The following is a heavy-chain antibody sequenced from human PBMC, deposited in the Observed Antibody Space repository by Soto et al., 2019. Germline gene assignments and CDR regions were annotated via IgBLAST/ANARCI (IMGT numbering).Heavy chain of an antibody. Sequence: QVQLVESGGGVVQPGRSLRLSCAVSGFTFSSHAMHWVRQAPGKELEWVALISSDGSNKYYADSVKGRFTTSRDNSKNTMYLQMNSLRLEDTAVYYCARDDEGGSDCDLGYWGQGALVTVSS. J-gene: IGHJ4*02. D-gene: IGHD1-26*01. CDR1: GFTFSSHA. CDR3: ARDDEGGSDCDLGY. V-gene: IGHV3-30-3*01. CDR2: ISSDGSNK.